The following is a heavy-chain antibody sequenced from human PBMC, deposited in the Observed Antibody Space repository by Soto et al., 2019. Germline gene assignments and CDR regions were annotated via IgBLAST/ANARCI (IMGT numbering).Heavy chain of an antibody. CDR3: ARGATPYCGGDCDFDF. D-gene: IGHD2-21*02. Sequence: QVQLVQSGAEVKKPGSSVKVSCKASGGTFNSYGFNWVRQAPGHGLEWLGGIIPALGRPNYAQNFQGRVTITADDSTSPAYMELSSLAYDDTAIYYCARGATPYCGGDCDFDFWGQGSLVTVSS. CDR2: IIPALGRP. CDR1: GGTFNSYG. J-gene: IGHJ4*02. V-gene: IGHV1-69*01.